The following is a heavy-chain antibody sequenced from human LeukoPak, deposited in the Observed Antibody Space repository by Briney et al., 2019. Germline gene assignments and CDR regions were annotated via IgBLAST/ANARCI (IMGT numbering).Heavy chain of an antibody. CDR1: GYTFTGYY. D-gene: IGHD6-13*01. Sequence: GASVKVSCKASGYTFTGYYMHWVRQAPGQGLEWMGWINPNSGGTNYAQKFQGRVTMTRDTSISTAYMELSRLRSDDTAVYYCARDDSSSWYVPDYWGQGTLVTVSS. CDR2: INPNSGGT. V-gene: IGHV1-2*02. J-gene: IGHJ4*02. CDR3: ARDDSSSWYVPDY.